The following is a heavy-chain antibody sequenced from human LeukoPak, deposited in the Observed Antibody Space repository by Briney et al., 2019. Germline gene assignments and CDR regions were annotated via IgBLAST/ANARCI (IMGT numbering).Heavy chain of an antibody. CDR3: ARGWYSSGWVDY. Sequence: ASVKVSCKASGGTFTSYDINWVRQATGQGLEWMGWMNPNSGNTGYAQKFQGRVTITRNTSISTAYMELSSLRSEDTAVYYCARGWYSSGWVDYWGQGTLVTVSS. D-gene: IGHD6-19*01. V-gene: IGHV1-8*03. J-gene: IGHJ4*02. CDR2: MNPNSGNT. CDR1: GGTFTSYD.